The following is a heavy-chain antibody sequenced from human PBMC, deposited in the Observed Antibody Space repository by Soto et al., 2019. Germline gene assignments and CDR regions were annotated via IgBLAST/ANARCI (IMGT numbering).Heavy chain of an antibody. Sequence: EVQLLESGGGLVQPGGSLRLSCAASGFTFSSYAMSWVCQAPGKGLEWVSAISGSGGSTYYADSVKGRFTISRDNSKNTLYLQMNSLRAEDTAVYYCASSFIVVVPAASRSFDYWGQGTLVTVSS. CDR2: ISGSGGST. J-gene: IGHJ4*02. V-gene: IGHV3-23*01. CDR1: GFTFSSYA. CDR3: ASSFIVVVPAASRSFDY. D-gene: IGHD2-2*01.